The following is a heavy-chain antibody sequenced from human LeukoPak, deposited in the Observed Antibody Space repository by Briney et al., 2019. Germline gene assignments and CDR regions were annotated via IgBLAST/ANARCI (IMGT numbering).Heavy chain of an antibody. V-gene: IGHV3-21*01. CDR2: ISSSSSYI. CDR3: ARDAGDYGDYGLDY. J-gene: IGHJ4*02. CDR1: GFTFSSYA. D-gene: IGHD4-17*01. Sequence: GRSLRLSCAASGFTFSSYAMHWVRQAPGKGLEWVSSISSSSSYIYYADSVKGRFTISRDNAKNSLYLQMNSLRAEDTAVYYCARDAGDYGDYGLDYWGQGTLVTVSS.